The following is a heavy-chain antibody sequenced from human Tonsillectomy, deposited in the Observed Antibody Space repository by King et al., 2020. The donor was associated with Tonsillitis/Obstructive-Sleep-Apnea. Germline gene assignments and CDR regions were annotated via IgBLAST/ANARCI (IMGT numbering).Heavy chain of an antibody. CDR1: GYTFTSYY. Sequence: QLVQSGAEVKKPGASVKVSCKASGYTFTSYYMHWVRQAPGQGLEWMGIINPSGGSTSYAQKFQGRVTMTRDTSTSTVYMELSSLRSEDTAVYYCARPHCSSTSCYSFDYWGQGTLVTVSS. V-gene: IGHV1-46*01. CDR3: ARPHCSSTSCYSFDY. CDR2: INPSGGST. D-gene: IGHD2-2*02. J-gene: IGHJ4*02.